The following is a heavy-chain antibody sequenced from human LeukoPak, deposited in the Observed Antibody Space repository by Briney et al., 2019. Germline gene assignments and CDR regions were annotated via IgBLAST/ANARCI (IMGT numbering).Heavy chain of an antibody. Sequence: GGSLRLSCAASGFTFSSYAMSWVRQAPGKGLEWVSAISGSGGSTYYADSVKGRFTISRDNSKNTLYLQMNSLRAEDTAVYYCAREYCSGGSCYSADWGQGTLVTVSS. J-gene: IGHJ4*02. CDR2: ISGSGGST. CDR1: GFTFSSYA. CDR3: AREYCSGGSCYSAD. V-gene: IGHV3-23*01. D-gene: IGHD2-15*01.